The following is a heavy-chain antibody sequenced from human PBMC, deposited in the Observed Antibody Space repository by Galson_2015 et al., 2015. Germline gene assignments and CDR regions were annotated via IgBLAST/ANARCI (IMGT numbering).Heavy chain of an antibody. CDR2: IASKTRDYAT. J-gene: IGHJ4*02. CDR3: SRRGDNADPDFDY. V-gene: IGHV3-73*01. Sequence: SLRLSCADSGFTFSGSAMHWVRQASGKGLEWVGRIASKTRDYATTYAASVKGRFTISGDDSKNTAYLQMNSLKTEDTAVYYCSRRGDNADPDFDYWGQGTLVTVSS. CDR1: GFTFSGSA. D-gene: IGHD2-21*02.